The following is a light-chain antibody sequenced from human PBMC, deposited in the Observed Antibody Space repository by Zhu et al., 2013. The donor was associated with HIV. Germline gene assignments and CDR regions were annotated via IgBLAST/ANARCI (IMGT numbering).Light chain of an antibody. Sequence: QSVLTQPPSVSGAPGQRVTISCTGSTSNIGAGFDVHWYQQLPGTAPKLLINSNGNRPSGVPDRFSGSRSGTSASLAITGLQPEDEADYYCQSYDSSLSGSVVFGGGTKLTVL. CDR2: SNG. V-gene: IGLV1-40*01. CDR1: TSNIGAGFD. J-gene: IGLJ2*01. CDR3: QSYDSSLSGSVV.